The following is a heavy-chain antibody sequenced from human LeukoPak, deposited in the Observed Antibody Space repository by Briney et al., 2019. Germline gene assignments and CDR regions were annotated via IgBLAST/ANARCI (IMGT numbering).Heavy chain of an antibody. V-gene: IGHV1-69*13. CDR1: GGTFSSYA. CDR3: ARPPDNWANPYYYFDY. Sequence: SVKVSCKASGGTFSSYAISWVRQAPGRGLEWMGGIIPIFGTANYAQKFQGRVTITADESTSTAYMELSSLRSEDTAVYYCARPPDNWANPYYYFDYWGQGTLVTVSS. CDR2: IIPIFGTA. D-gene: IGHD1-1*01. J-gene: IGHJ4*02.